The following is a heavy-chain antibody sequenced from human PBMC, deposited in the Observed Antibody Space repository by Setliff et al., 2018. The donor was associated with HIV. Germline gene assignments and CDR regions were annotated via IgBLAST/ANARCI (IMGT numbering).Heavy chain of an antibody. D-gene: IGHD3-22*01. CDR3: ARDPHYFDTSGYYSYFYCDY. J-gene: IGHJ4*01. CDR1: GGSISSNNYY. CDR2: INYGGAP. Sequence: KASETLSLTCTVSGGSISSNNYYWGWIRQPPGKGLEWIGNINYGGAPYYNPSLKSRVTISIDTSKSQFSLKLTSVTAADTAVYFCARDPHYFDTSGYYSYFYCDYWGHGTLVTVSS. V-gene: IGHV4-39*07.